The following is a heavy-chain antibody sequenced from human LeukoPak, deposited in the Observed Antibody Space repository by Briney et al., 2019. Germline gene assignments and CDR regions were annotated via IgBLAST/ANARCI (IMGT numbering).Heavy chain of an antibody. D-gene: IGHD6-13*01. Sequence: ASVKVSCKASGYTVTSYGISWVRQAPGQGLEWMGWISAYNGNTNYAQKLQGRVTMTTDTSTSTAYMELRSLRSDDAAVYYCARDEHLRHSSSWYVPFDYWGQGTLVTVSS. CDR1: GYTVTSYG. CDR3: ARDEHLRHSSSWYVPFDY. J-gene: IGHJ4*02. CDR2: ISAYNGNT. V-gene: IGHV1-18*01.